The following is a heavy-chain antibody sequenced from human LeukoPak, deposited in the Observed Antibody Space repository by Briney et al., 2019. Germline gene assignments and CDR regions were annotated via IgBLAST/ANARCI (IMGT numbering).Heavy chain of an antibody. V-gene: IGHV1-8*01. J-gene: IGHJ6*03. CDR1: GYTFTSYD. CDR3: ARGIDSSYMDV. CDR2: MKPNSGNT. D-gene: IGHD6-19*01. Sequence: ASVKVSFKSSGYTFTSYDINWVGQATGQELEWMGWMKPNSGNTRYAQKFQSRVTMTRNTSISTAYMELISLRSENTAVYYCARGIDSSYMDVWGKGTTVTVSS.